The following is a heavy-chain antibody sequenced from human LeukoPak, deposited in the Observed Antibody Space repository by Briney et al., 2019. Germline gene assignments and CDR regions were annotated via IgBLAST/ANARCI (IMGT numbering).Heavy chain of an antibody. CDR1: GFTFSSYG. D-gene: IGHD4-11*01. V-gene: IGHV3-30*02. J-gene: IGHJ4*02. CDR3: AKLPTTVTQRPFDY. CDR2: IRYDGSNK. Sequence: GGSLRLSCAASGFTFSSYGMHWVRQAPGKGLEWVAFIRYDGSNKYYADSVKGRFTISRDNSKSTLYLQMNSLRAEDTAVYYCAKLPTTVTQRPFDYWGQGTLVTVSS.